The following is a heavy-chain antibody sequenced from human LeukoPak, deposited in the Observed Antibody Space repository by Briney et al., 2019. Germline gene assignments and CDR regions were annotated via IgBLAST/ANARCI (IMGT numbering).Heavy chain of an antibody. J-gene: IGHJ4*02. CDR2: IIPILGIA. CDR1: GGTFSSYA. D-gene: IGHD5-12*01. Sequence: ASVKVSCKASGGTFSSYAISWVRQAPEQGLEWMGRIIPILGIANYAQKFQGRVTITADKSTSTAYMELSSLRSEDTAVYYCARATGSGYDFDYWGQGTLVTVSS. CDR3: ARATGSGYDFDY. V-gene: IGHV1-69*04.